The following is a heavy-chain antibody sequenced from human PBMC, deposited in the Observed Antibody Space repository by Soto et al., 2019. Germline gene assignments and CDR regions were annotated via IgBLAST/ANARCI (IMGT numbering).Heavy chain of an antibody. J-gene: IGHJ6*02. Sequence: ASVKVSCKASGYTFTSYHIHWVRQAPGQGLEWMGLIDPSGGSTTYAQNFQDRVTMTRDTSTSIVYMELSSLRSEDTDVYHCARAIYYGTDAWGQGTTVTVSS. CDR3: ARAIYYGTDA. CDR2: IDPSGGST. CDR1: GYTFTSYH. V-gene: IGHV1-46*01.